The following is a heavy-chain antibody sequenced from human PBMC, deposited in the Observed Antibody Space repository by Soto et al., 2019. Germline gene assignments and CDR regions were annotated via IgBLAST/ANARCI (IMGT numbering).Heavy chain of an antibody. CDR3: AREAMTTVTNYWYFDL. CDR2: IYYSGST. J-gene: IGHJ2*01. CDR1: GGSISSGGYY. D-gene: IGHD4-17*01. V-gene: IGHV4-31*03. Sequence: QGKLQESGPGLVKPSQTLSLTCTVSGGSISSGGYYWSWIRQHPGKGLEWIGYIYYSGSTYYNPSLKSRVTISVDTSKNQFSLKLSSVTAADTAVYYCAREAMTTVTNYWYFDLWGRGTLVTVSS.